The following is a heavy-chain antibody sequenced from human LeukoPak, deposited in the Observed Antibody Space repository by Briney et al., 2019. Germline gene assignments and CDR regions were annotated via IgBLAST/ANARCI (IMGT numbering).Heavy chain of an antibody. J-gene: IGHJ3*02. D-gene: IGHD3-10*01. Sequence: ASVKVSCKASGYTFTSYDINWVRQATGQGLEWMGWMNPNSGNTGYAQKFQGRVTITRNTSISTAYMELSSLRSEDTAVYYCARELRRFGELLWTGAFDIWGQGTMVTVSS. CDR2: MNPNSGNT. CDR3: ARELRRFGELLWTGAFDI. V-gene: IGHV1-8*03. CDR1: GYTFTSYD.